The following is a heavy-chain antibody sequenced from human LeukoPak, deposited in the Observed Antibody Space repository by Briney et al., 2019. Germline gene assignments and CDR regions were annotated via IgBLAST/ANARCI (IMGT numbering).Heavy chain of an antibody. CDR2: IYYSGST. CDR3: ARDGYYDSSGHYRREAFDI. J-gene: IGHJ3*02. D-gene: IGHD3-22*01. Sequence: PSETLSLTCTVSGGSITSYYWSWIRQPPGKGLECIGYIYYSGSTNYNPSLKSRVTISVDTSKNQVSLKLSSVTAADTAVYYCARDGYYDSSGHYRREAFDIWGQGTMVTVSS. CDR1: GGSITSYY. V-gene: IGHV4-59*01.